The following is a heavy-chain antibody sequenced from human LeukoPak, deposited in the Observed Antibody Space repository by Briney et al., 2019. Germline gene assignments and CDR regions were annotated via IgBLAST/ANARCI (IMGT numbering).Heavy chain of an antibody. Sequence: GGSLRLSCAASGFTFSSYSMNWVRQAPGKGLEWVSYISSSSSTIYYADSVKGRFTISRDNAKNSLYLQMNSLRDEDTAAYYCARVRPNYYDSSGTFDYWGQGTLVTVSS. CDR1: GFTFSSYS. CDR3: ARVRPNYYDSSGTFDY. D-gene: IGHD3-22*01. CDR2: ISSSSSTI. J-gene: IGHJ4*02. V-gene: IGHV3-48*02.